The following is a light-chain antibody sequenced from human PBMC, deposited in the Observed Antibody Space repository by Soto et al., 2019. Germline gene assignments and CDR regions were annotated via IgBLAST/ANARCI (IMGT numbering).Light chain of an antibody. CDR1: QTISSW. Sequence: DIQMNKSPSTLSGSVGARVTITGRASQTISSWLAWYQQKPGKATKLLIYKASTLKSGVPSRFSGSGSGTEFTLTISSLQPDDFATYYCQNCNSYSEAVGQGTKVDIK. CDR3: QNCNSYSEA. J-gene: IGKJ1*01. V-gene: IGKV1-5*03. CDR2: KAS.